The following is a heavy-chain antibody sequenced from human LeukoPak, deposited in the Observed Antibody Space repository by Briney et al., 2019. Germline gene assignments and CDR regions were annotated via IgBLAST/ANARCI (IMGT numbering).Heavy chain of an antibody. CDR2: ISSSSSTI. D-gene: IGHD6-13*01. CDR3: ARGPSSSWYNRNDY. J-gene: IGHJ4*02. Sequence: GGSLRLSCAASGFTFSSYSMNWVRQAPGKGLEWVSYISSSSSTIYYADSVKGRFTISRDNSKNTLYLQMNSLRAEDTAVYYCARGPSSSWYNRNDYWGQGTLVTVSS. CDR1: GFTFSSYS. V-gene: IGHV3-48*01.